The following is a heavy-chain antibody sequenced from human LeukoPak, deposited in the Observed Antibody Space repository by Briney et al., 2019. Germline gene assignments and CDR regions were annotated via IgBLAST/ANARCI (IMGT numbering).Heavy chain of an antibody. V-gene: IGHV1-3*03. CDR3: ARDRGIPGWFDP. CDR1: GYTFTGYY. D-gene: IGHD2-15*01. J-gene: IGHJ5*02. CDR2: INAVNGNT. Sequence: ASVKVSCKASGYTFTGYYIHWVRQAPGQGLEWMGWINAVNGNTKYSQEFQGRVTITRDTSASTAYMVLSSLRSEDMAVYYCARDRGIPGWFDPWGQGTLVTVSS.